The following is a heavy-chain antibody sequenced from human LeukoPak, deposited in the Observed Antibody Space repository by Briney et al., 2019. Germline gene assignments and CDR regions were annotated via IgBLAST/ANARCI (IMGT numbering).Heavy chain of an antibody. CDR2: ISYDGSNK. V-gene: IGHV3-30*03. D-gene: IGHD3-9*01. Sequence: GGSLRLSCVASGFTFSSYWLSWVRQAPGKGLEWVAVISYDGSNKYYADSVKGRFTISRDNSKNTLYLQMNSLRAEDTAVYYCATDLNSILTGYSYFDYWGQGTLVTVSS. CDR3: ATDLNSILTGYSYFDY. CDR1: GFTFSSYW. J-gene: IGHJ4*02.